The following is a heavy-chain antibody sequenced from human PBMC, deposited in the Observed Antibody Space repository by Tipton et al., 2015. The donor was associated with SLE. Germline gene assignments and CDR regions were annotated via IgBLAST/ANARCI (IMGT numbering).Heavy chain of an antibody. CDR1: GFTVSGTY. CDR2: LYSDDNP. V-gene: IGHV3-53*01. D-gene: IGHD3-10*01. J-gene: IGHJ4*02. CDR3: ARSTYYYGSGSYWYYFDY. Sequence: SLRLSCVASGFTVSGTYMRWVRQAPGKGLEWVSLLYSDDNPYYADSVKGRFTISRDNSQNIVYLQMNSLRVEDTAVYYCARSTYYYGSGSYWYYFDYWGQGTLVTVSS.